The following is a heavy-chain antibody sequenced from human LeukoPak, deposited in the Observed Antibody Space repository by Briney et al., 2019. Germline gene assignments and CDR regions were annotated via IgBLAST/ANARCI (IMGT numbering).Heavy chain of an antibody. D-gene: IGHD3-10*02. J-gene: IGHJ3*02. CDR3: ATDNVVTLNVLHM. CDR2: INHSGYT. CDR1: GGSFSGYY. Sequence: NTSETLSLTCAVYGGSFSGYYWSWIRQPPGKGLEWIGEINHSGYTNYNPSLKSRVTVSVDTSKKQFSLKLSSVTAADTAVYYCATDNVVTLNVLHMWAQGKMVIV. V-gene: IGHV4-34*01.